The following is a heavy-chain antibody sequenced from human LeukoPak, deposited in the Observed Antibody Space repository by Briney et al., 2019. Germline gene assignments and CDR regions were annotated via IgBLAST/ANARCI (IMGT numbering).Heavy chain of an antibody. V-gene: IGHV4-59*08. CDR3: ARLITILPQNAFDI. CDR2: IYYSGST. Sequence: KPSETLSLTCTVSGGSISSYYWSWIRQPPGKGLEWIGYIYYSGSTNYNPSLKSRVTISVDTSKNQFSLKLSSVTAADTAVYYCARLITILPQNAFDIWGQGTMVTVPS. CDR1: GGSISSYY. J-gene: IGHJ3*02. D-gene: IGHD3-9*01.